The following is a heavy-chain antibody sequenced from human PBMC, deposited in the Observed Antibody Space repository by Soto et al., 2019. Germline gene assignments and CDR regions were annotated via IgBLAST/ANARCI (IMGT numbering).Heavy chain of an antibody. CDR2: VDPRSGAT. Sequence: ASVKVSCKHFGYTFTAYCIHWVRQAPGHGLECLGWVDPRSGATNYAQRFQGRVIMTRDTSVNTVSMELSRLTSDDTAVYYCATDDYGAYAYWG. V-gene: IGHV1-2*02. J-gene: IGHJ4*01. CDR3: ATDDYGAYAY. D-gene: IGHD4-17*01. CDR1: GYTFTAYC.